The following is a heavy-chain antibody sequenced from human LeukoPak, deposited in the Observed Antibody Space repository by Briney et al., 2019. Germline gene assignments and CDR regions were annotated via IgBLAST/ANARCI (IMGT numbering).Heavy chain of an antibody. CDR1: GFTFSYYT. D-gene: IGHD7-27*01. J-gene: IGHJ4*02. CDR2: IGISGGGI. CDR3: AIDPNWGVDY. Sequence: GGSLRLSCAASGFTFSYYTMYWVRQAPGKGLEWVSIIGISGGGIHYADSVKGRFTISRDNSKNTLYLQMNSLRAEDTAIYYCAIDPNWGVDYWGQGVLVTVSS. V-gene: IGHV3-23*01.